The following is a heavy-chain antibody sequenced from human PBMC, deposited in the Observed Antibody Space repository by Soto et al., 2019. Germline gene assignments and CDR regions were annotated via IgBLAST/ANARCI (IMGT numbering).Heavy chain of an antibody. CDR1: GYTFTSYG. V-gene: IGHV1-18*01. CDR3: ARDSMITLDIVVVVAAVYFDY. Sequence: QVQLVQSGAEVKKPGASVKVSCKASGYTFTSYGISWVRQAPGQGLEWMGWISAYNGNTNYAQKLQGRVTMTTDTSTSTAYMELRSLRSDDTAVYYCARDSMITLDIVVVVAAVYFDYWGQGTLVTVSS. J-gene: IGHJ4*02. CDR2: ISAYNGNT. D-gene: IGHD2-15*01.